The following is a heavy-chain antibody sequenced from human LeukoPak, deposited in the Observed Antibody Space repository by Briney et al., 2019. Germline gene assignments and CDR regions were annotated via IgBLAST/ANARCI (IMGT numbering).Heavy chain of an antibody. CDR1: GGSISSSSYY. CDR3: ARREVGTGTTLFDY. Sequence: SETLSLTCTVSGGSISSSSYYWGWIRQPPGKGLEWIGSIYYSGSTYYNPSLKSRVTISVDTSKNQFSLKLSSVTAADTAVYYCARREVGTGTTLFDYWGQGTLVTVSS. V-gene: IGHV4-39*07. CDR2: IYYSGST. D-gene: IGHD1-7*01. J-gene: IGHJ4*02.